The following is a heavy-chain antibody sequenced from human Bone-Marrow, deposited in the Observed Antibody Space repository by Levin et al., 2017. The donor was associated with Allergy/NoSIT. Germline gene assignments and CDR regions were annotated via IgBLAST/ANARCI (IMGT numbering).Heavy chain of an antibody. Sequence: PSETLSLTCSVSGASISSYYWSWIRQPPGKGLEWIGYIYYTGGTSYNPSLKSRVTISVDTSKNQFSLKLSSVTAADTAVYSCARPYHYDTIGYYFDSWGQGTLVTVSS. D-gene: IGHD3-22*01. CDR2: IYYTGGT. J-gene: IGHJ4*02. CDR1: GASISSYY. V-gene: IGHV4-59*01. CDR3: ARPYHYDTIGYYFDS.